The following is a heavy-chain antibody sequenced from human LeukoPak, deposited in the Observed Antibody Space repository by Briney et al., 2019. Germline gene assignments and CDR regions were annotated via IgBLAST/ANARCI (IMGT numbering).Heavy chain of an antibody. Sequence: PGGSLRLSCAASGFTFSSYAMSWVRQAPGKGLEWVSAISGSGGSTYYADSVKGRFTISRDNSKNTLYLQMNSLRAEDTAVYYCAKGSDWCFGEFTGVDYWGQGTLVTVSS. CDR2: ISGSGGST. CDR1: GFTFSSYA. V-gene: IGHV3-23*01. CDR3: AKGSDWCFGEFTGVDY. J-gene: IGHJ4*02. D-gene: IGHD3-10*01.